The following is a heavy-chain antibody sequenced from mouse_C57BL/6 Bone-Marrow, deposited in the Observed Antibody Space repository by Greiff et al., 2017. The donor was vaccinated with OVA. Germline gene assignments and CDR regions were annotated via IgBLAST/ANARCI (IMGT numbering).Heavy chain of an antibody. Sequence: VKLQQSGAELVKPGASVKMSCKASGYTFTTYPIEWMKQNHGKSLEWIGNFHPYNDDTKYTEKFKGKATLTVDKSSSTVYLELIRLTSDDSAVFYCGRPGDYDGEWCAKWGQGNLVTVTA. CDR2: FHPYNDDT. V-gene: IGHV1-47*01. CDR3: GRPGDYDGEWCAK. D-gene: IGHD2-4*01. CDR1: GYTFTTYP. J-gene: IGHJ3*01.